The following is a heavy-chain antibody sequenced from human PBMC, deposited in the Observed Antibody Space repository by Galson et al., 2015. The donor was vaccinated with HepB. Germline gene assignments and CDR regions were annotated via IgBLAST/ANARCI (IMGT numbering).Heavy chain of an antibody. CDR3: ARDLGFLAGTDDAFDI. CDR2: ISSSSSYI. Sequence: SLRLSCAASGFTFSSYSMNWVRQAPGKGLEWVSSISSSSSYIYYADSVKGRFTISRDNAKNSLYLQMNSLRAEDTAVYYCARDLGFLAGTDDAFDIWGQGTMVTVSS. J-gene: IGHJ3*02. V-gene: IGHV3-21*01. D-gene: IGHD6-19*01. CDR1: GFTFSSYS.